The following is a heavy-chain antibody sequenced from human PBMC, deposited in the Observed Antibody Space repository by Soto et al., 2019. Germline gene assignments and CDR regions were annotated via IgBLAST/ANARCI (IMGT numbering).Heavy chain of an antibody. J-gene: IGHJ5*02. CDR1: GYSISSGYY. Sequence: SETLSLTCGVSGYSISSGYYWGWIRQTPGKGLEWIGSLYRSGSTYYNPSLKSRVTISTDTSKNQFSLRLSSVTAADTALYYCARDPRGVAGPLFDPWGQGTLVTVSS. CDR3: ARDPRGVAGPLFDP. D-gene: IGHD6-19*01. CDR2: LYRSGST. V-gene: IGHV4-38-2*02.